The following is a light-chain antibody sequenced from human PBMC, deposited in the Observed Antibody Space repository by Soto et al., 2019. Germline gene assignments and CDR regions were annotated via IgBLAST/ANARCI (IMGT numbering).Light chain of an antibody. CDR2: DVS. Sequence: QSALTQPASVSGSPGQSITISCTGNSSEVGGYNYVSWYQQHPGKAPKFMIYDVSNRPSGVSNRFSGSKSGNTASLTISGLQAEDEADYYCCSYTTSNTRQIVFGTGTKVTVL. V-gene: IGLV2-14*01. J-gene: IGLJ1*01. CDR3: CSYTTSNTRQIV. CDR1: SSEVGGYNY.